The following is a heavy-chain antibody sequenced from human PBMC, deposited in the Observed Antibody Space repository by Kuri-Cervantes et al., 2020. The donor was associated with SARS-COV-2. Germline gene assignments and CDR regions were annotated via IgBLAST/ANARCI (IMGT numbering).Heavy chain of an antibody. CDR2: ISYDGSNK. CDR1: GFTFSSYA. CDR3: ARDLVGYSGYDY. D-gene: IGHD5-12*01. Sequence: GGSLRLTCAASGFTFSSYAIHWVRQAPGKGLEWVAVISYDGSNKYYADSVKGRFTIPRDNGKNALYLQMNSLRAEDTAVYYCARDLVGYSGYDYWGQGTLVTVSS. J-gene: IGHJ4*02. V-gene: IGHV3-30*07.